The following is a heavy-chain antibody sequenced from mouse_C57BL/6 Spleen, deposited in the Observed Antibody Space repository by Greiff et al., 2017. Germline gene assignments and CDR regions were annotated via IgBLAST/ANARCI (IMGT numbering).Heavy chain of an antibody. D-gene: IGHD1-1*01. CDR1: GYTFTSYW. Sequence: VQLQQSGTVLARPGASVKMSCKTSGYTFTSYWMHWVKQRPGQGLEWIGAIYPGNSDTSYNQKFKGKAKLTAVTSASTAYMELSSLTNEDSAVYYCTREDYGSSQAWFAYWGQGTLVTVSA. CDR3: TREDYGSSQAWFAY. V-gene: IGHV1-5*01. CDR2: IYPGNSDT. J-gene: IGHJ3*01.